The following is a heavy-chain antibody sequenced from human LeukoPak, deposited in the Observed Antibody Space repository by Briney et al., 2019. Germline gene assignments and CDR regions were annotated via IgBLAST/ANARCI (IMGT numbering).Heavy chain of an antibody. CDR1: GFTVSTNH. CDR2: IKQDGSEK. V-gene: IGHV3-7*01. J-gene: IGHJ4*02. Sequence: PGGSLRLSCAASGFTVSTNHMSWVRQAPGKGLEWVANIKQDGSEKYYVDSVKGRFTISRDNAKNSLYLQMNSLRAEDTAVYYCARFGPSIGFFDYWGQGTLVTVSS. D-gene: IGHD3/OR15-3a*01. CDR3: ARFGPSIGFFDY.